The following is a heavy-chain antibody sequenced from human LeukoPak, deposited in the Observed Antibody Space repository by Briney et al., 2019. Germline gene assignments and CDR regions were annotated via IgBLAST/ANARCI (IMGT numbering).Heavy chain of an antibody. CDR2: IQSGNT. D-gene: IGHD3-16*02. CDR1: GGSFSGYY. J-gene: IGHJ6*03. V-gene: IGHV4-4*07. Sequence: PSETLSLTCAVYGGSFSGYYWSWIRQPAGKGLEWIGRIQSGNTNYNPSLKSRVTISVDTSKNQFSMKLSSVTAADTAVYYCARDRRLGELSLSYNYYYMDVWGKGTTVTISS. CDR3: ARDRRLGELSLSYNYYYMDV.